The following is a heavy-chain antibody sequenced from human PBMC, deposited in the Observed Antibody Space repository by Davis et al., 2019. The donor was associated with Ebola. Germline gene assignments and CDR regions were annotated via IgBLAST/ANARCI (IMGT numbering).Heavy chain of an antibody. CDR2: ISSSSSTI. CDR3: ARGVNPLAAAGTFDY. V-gene: IGHV3-48*01. Sequence: PGGSLRLSCAASGFTFSSYSMNWVRQAPGKGLEWVSYISSSSSTIYYADSVKGRFTISRDNSKNTLYLQMGSLRAEDMAVYYCARGVNPLAAAGTFDYWGQGTLVTVSS. D-gene: IGHD6-13*01. J-gene: IGHJ4*02. CDR1: GFTFSSYS.